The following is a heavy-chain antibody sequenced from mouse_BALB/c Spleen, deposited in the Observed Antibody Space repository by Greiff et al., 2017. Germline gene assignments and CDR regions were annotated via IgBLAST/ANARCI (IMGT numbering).Heavy chain of an antibody. CDR3: ARGGCYARAMDY. CDR2: ISSGSSTI. D-gene: IGHD1-1*02. J-gene: IGHJ4*01. V-gene: IGHV5-17*02. CDR1: GFTFSSFG. Sequence: EVKLVESGGGLVQPGGSRKLSCAASGFTFSSFGMHWVRQAPEKGLEWVAYISSGSSTIYYADTVKGRFTISRDNPKNTLFLQMTSLRSEDTAMYYCARGGCYARAMDYWGQGTSVTVSS.